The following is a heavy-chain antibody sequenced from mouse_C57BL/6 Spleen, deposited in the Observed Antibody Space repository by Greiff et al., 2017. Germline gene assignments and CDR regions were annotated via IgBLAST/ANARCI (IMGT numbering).Heavy chain of an antibody. CDR2: INPSSGYT. Sequence: VKLVESGAELARPGASVKMSCKASGYTFTSYTMHWVKQRPGQGLEWIGYINPSSGYTKYNQKFKDKATLTADKSSSTAYMKLSSLTSENSAVYYCARSGDYDDYFDYWGQGTTRTVSS. J-gene: IGHJ2*01. CDR3: ARSGDYDDYFDY. CDR1: GYTFTSYT. V-gene: IGHV1-4*01. D-gene: IGHD2-4*01.